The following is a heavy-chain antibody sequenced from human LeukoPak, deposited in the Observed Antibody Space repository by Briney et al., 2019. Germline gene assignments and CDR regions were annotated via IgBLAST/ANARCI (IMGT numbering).Heavy chain of an antibody. CDR1: GFTFSSYA. D-gene: IGHD3-22*01. CDR2: ISGSGGST. J-gene: IGHJ3*02. Sequence: GGSLRLSCAASGFTFSSYAMSWVRQAPGKGLEWVSAISGSGGSTYYADSVKGRFTISRDNAKNSLYLQMNSLRAEDTAVYYCARDMPLDYYDSSGYSAFDIWGQGTMVTVSS. V-gene: IGHV3-23*01. CDR3: ARDMPLDYYDSSGYSAFDI.